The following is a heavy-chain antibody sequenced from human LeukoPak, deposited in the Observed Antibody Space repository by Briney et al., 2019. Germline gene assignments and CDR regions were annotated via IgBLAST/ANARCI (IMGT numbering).Heavy chain of an antibody. CDR1: GGSSSSSFYY. CDR2: IYYNGNT. CDR3: ASPSSYEKTTPLDY. D-gene: IGHD5-12*01. Sequence: NSSETLSLTCTVSGGSSSSSFYYWGWIRQPPGKGLEWTGIIYYNGNTYYNPSLKSRVSISVDTAKSQFFLRLSSVTAADTAVYYCASPSSYEKTTPLDYWGQGTLVTVSS. V-gene: IGHV4-39*01. J-gene: IGHJ4*02.